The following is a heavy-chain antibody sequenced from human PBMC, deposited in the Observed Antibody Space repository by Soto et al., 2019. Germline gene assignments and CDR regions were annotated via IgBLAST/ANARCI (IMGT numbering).Heavy chain of an antibody. V-gene: IGHV3-23*01. CDR3: APGGVTTPNFDY. D-gene: IGHD2-8*02. CDR2: ISGSGGST. CDR1: GFTFSSYA. Sequence: LRLSCAASGFTFSSYAMSWVRQAPGKGLEWVSAISGSGGSTYYADSVKGRFTISRDNSKNTLYLQMNSLRAEDTAVYYCAPGGVTTPNFDYWGQGTLVTVSS. J-gene: IGHJ4*02.